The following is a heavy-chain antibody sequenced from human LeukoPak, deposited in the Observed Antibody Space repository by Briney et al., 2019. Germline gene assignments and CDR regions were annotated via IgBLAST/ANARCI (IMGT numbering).Heavy chain of an antibody. CDR1: GYTFTGYY. V-gene: IGHV1-2*02. CDR3: ARVKKGYSVNAAFDI. Sequence: GASVKVSCKASGYTFTGYYMHWVRQAPGQGLEWMGWINPNSGGTNYAQKFQGRVTMTRDTSISTAYMELSRLRSDDTAVYYCARVKKGYSVNAAFDIWGQGTMVTVSS. J-gene: IGHJ3*02. D-gene: IGHD5/OR15-5a*01. CDR2: INPNSGGT.